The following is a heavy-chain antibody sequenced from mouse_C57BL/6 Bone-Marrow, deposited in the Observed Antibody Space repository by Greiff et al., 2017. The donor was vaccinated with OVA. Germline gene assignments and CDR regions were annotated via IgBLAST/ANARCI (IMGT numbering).Heavy chain of an antibody. J-gene: IGHJ3*01. CDR3: ASDALAY. V-gene: IGHV2-6*01. CDR2: IWGVGST. Sequence: VKLVESGPGLVAPSQSLSITCTVSGFSLTSYGVDWVRQSPGKGLEWLGVIWGVGSTNYNSALKSRLSISKDNSKSQVFLKMNSLQTDDTAMYYCASDALAYWGQGTLVTVSA. CDR1: GFSLTSYG.